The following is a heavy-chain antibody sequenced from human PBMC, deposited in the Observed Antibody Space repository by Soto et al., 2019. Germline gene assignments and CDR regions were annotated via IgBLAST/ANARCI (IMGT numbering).Heavy chain of an antibody. J-gene: IGHJ4*02. Sequence: EVQLVESGGDLVRPGGSLRLSCAASGFDLNYYSMNWVRQAPTKGLEWVSSISPRSDDIYYADSVKGRFTISRDNAKNSVYLQMNSLRDEDTAVYYCARPRGPRGYDLIDYWGQGTLGIVSS. D-gene: IGHD5-12*01. CDR1: GFDLNYYS. CDR2: ISPRSDDI. V-gene: IGHV3-21*01. CDR3: ARPRGPRGYDLIDY.